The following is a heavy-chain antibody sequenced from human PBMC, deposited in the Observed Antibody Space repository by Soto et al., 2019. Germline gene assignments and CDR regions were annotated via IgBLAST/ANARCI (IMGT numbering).Heavy chain of an antibody. V-gene: IGHV1-58*01. CDR2: LVVGTGNT. Sequence: SVKVSCKTSGFTFRSSAVQWVRQARGQRLEWIGWLVVGTGNTNCAQKFQQRVTISSDRSTNTVSMELSSLTSEDTAVYYCATGAYCSGGSCSDYYYYYYGMDLWGQGTTVTVSS. D-gene: IGHD2-15*01. CDR1: GFTFRSSA. CDR3: ATGAYCSGGSCSDYYYYYYGMDL. J-gene: IGHJ6*02.